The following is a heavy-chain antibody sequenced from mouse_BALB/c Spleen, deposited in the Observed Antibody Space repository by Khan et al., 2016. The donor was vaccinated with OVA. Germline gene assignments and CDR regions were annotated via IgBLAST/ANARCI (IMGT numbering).Heavy chain of an antibody. CDR3: AREGYDYDYAMDY. CDR2: ISYSGST. Sequence: EVQLQESGPGLVKPSQSLSLTCTVTGYSITSDYAWNWIRQFPGNKLEWMGYISYSGSTSYNPSLKSRISITRDTSKNQFFLQLNSVTTEDTATXDCAREGYDYDYAMDYWGQGTSVTVSS. J-gene: IGHJ4*01. D-gene: IGHD2-4*01. CDR1: GYSITSDYA. V-gene: IGHV3-2*02.